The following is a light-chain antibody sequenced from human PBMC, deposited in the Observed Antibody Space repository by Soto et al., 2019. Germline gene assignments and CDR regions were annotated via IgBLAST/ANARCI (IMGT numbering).Light chain of an antibody. CDR3: CSYGGNYVI. CDR1: NIGAKG. J-gene: IGLJ2*01. CDR2: DVA. Sequence: SYELTQPPSVSVAPGQTASITCGGNNIGAKGVHWYQQKNPGQAPVLVVFDVAKRPSGVPDRFSGSKSGTTASLTISGLQAEDEADYYCCSYGGNYVIFGGGTKVTVL. V-gene: IGLV3-21*02.